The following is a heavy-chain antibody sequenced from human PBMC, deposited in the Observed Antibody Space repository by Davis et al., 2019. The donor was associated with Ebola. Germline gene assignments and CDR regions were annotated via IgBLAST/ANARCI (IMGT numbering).Heavy chain of an antibody. CDR1: GFTVSNNF. CDR3: ARVDNPTVTTGHFDY. Sequence: PGGSLRLSCAASGFTVSNNFMSWVRQAPGKGLEWVSAISGSGGSTYYADSVKGRFTISRDNSKNTLYLQMNSLRAEDTAVYYCARVDNPTVTTGHFDYWGQGTLVTVSS. D-gene: IGHD4-17*01. CDR2: ISGSGGST. V-gene: IGHV3-23*01. J-gene: IGHJ4*02.